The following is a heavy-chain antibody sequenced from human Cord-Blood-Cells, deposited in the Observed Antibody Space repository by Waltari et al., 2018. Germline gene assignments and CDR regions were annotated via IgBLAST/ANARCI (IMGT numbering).Heavy chain of an antibody. V-gene: IGHV3-23*01. J-gene: IGHJ4*02. Sequence: EVQLLASGGGLVQPGGSLRLSCAASGFTFSSYAMSWVRQTPGTGLEWVSAISGSGGSTYYADSVKGRFTISRDNSKNTLYLQMISLRAEDTAVYYCAKATVALYYFDYWGQGTLVTVSS. CDR1: GFTFSSYA. CDR3: AKATVALYYFDY. CDR2: ISGSGGST. D-gene: IGHD4-17*01.